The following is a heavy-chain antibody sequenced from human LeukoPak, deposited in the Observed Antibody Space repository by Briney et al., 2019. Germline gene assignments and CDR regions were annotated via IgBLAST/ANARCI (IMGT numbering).Heavy chain of an antibody. CDR3: AKAMVRGKAVLTLIDY. J-gene: IGHJ4*02. Sequence: GGSLRLSCAASGFTFSSYTMSWVRQAPGKGLEWVSAISGSGGSTYYADSVKGRFTISRDNSKNTLYLQMNSLRAEDTAVYYCAKAMVRGKAVLTLIDYWGQGTLVTVSS. CDR1: GFTFSSYT. D-gene: IGHD3-10*01. V-gene: IGHV3-23*01. CDR2: ISGSGGST.